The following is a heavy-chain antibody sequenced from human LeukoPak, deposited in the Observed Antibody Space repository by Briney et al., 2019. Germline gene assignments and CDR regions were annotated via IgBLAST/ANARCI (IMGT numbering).Heavy chain of an antibody. CDR1: GFTFSSYA. CDR2: ISGSGGST. V-gene: IGHV3-23*01. D-gene: IGHD6-13*01. Sequence: GGSLRLSCAASGFTFSSYAMSWVRQAPGKGLEWVSAISGSGGSTYYADSVKGRFTISRDNSKNTLYLQMNSLRAEDTAVYYCAKRGQQLVPYSYYYYGMDVWGQGTTVTVSS. J-gene: IGHJ6*02. CDR3: AKRGQQLVPYSYYYYGMDV.